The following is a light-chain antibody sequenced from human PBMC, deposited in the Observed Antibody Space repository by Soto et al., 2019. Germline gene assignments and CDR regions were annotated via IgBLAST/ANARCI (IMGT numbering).Light chain of an antibody. CDR1: QSVSSSH. J-gene: IGKJ4*01. Sequence: EIVLTQSPGTLSLSPGERATLSCRASQSVSSSHLAWYQQKPGQAPRLLISGASSRATGIPDRFTGSGSGTDFTLTISRLEPEDVATYYCQKYNSAPLTFGGGTKVDIK. V-gene: IGKV3-20*01. CDR3: QKYNSAPLT. CDR2: GAS.